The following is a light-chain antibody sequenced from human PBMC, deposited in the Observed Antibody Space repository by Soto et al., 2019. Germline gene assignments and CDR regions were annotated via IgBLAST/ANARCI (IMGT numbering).Light chain of an antibody. Sequence: EIGLTQSPGTLSLSPGERATLSCRASQSVSSSYLAWYQQKPGQAPRHLIYGASSRATGIPDRLSSSGSGTDFTLTSSRLEPEDLAVYYCQQYGSSPPYTFGQETNLEIK. CDR3: QQYGSSPPYT. CDR2: GAS. CDR1: QSVSSSY. V-gene: IGKV3-20*01. J-gene: IGKJ2*01.